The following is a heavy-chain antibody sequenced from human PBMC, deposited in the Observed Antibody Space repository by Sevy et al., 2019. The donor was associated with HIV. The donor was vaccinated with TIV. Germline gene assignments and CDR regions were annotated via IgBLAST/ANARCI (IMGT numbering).Heavy chain of an antibody. CDR3: AKGPAYCGGDCYSEFFDY. CDR1: GFTFSSYG. J-gene: IGHJ4*02. D-gene: IGHD2-21*02. V-gene: IGHV3-30*18. Sequence: GGSLRLSCAASGFTFSSYGMHWVRQAPGKGLEWVAVISYDGSNKYYADSVKGRFTISRDNSKNTLYLQMNSLGAEDTAVYYCAKGPAYCGGDCYSEFFDYWGQGTLVTVSS. CDR2: ISYDGSNK.